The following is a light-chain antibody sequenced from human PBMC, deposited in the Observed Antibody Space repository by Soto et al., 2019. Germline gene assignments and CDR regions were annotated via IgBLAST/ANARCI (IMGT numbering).Light chain of an antibody. Sequence: DIQMTQSPSSLSASVGDRVTITCRASQGTSDYLAWYQQRPGEVPKLLIYAASTLKSGVPSRFSCRGFGIDFTLSISRLQPEDVTTYFCQKHNRDFVTFGGGTKVEIK. J-gene: IGKJ4*01. CDR1: QGTSDY. CDR2: AAS. CDR3: QKHNRDFVT. V-gene: IGKV1-27*01.